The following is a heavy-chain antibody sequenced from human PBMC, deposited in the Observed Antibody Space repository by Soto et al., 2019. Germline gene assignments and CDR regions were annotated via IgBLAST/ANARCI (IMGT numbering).Heavy chain of an antibody. J-gene: IGHJ4*02. D-gene: IGHD3-10*02. CDR3: AKDAIFGHASFDY. CDR2: ISYDGSNK. CDR1: GFTFSSYG. Sequence: GGSLRLSCAASGFTFSSYGMHWVRQAPGKGLEWVAVISYDGSNKYYADSVKGRFTISRDNSKNTLYLQMNSLRAEDTAVYYCAKDAIFGHASFDYWGQGTLVTVSS. V-gene: IGHV3-30*18.